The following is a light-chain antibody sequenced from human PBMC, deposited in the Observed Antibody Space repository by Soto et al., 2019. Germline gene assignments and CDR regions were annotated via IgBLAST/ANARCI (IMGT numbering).Light chain of an antibody. CDR2: AAS. CDR1: QSIRSY. J-gene: IGKJ1*01. Sequence: DIQMTQSPSSLSASVGDRVTITCRASQSIRSYLIWYQQKPGKAPRLLIYAASSLHSGVPSRFTGGGSGTDFTLTISGLQPDDFATYYCHQSYSNPETFGRGTRVEIK. CDR3: HQSYSNPET. V-gene: IGKV1-39*01.